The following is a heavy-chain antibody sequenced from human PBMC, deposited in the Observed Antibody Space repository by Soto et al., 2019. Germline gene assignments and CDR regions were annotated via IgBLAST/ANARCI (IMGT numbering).Heavy chain of an antibody. Sequence: PGESLTTSCKGSGYSFTKYWIVWVLQLPGKGLEWMGSIYPGDSATKYSPSFEGQVSISVDKSINTAYLQWGSLKASDTALYFCARRNIGNYTFHFESWGQGTLVTVSS. CDR3: ARRNIGNYTFHFES. CDR1: GYSFTKYW. CDR2: IYPGDSAT. V-gene: IGHV5-51*01. D-gene: IGHD1-7*01. J-gene: IGHJ4*02.